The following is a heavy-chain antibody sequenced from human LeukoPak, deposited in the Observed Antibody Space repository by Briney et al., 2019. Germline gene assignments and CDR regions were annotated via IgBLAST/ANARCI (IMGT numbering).Heavy chain of an antibody. J-gene: IGHJ4*02. CDR3: ARDSGWFRFDY. V-gene: IGHV3-7*03. Sequence: PGGSLRLSCAASGFTFNYAWMSWVRQVPGKGLEWVANIKEDGGEKYYVDSVKGRFTISRDNAKNSLYLQMNSLRAEDTAVYYCARDSGWFRFDYWGQGTLATVSS. CDR2: IKEDGGEK. CDR1: GFTFNYAW. D-gene: IGHD6-13*01.